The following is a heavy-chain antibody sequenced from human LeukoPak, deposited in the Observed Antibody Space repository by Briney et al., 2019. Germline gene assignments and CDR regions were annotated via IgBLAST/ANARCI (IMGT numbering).Heavy chain of an antibody. CDR2: ISAYNGNT. D-gene: IGHD6-13*01. J-gene: IGHJ6*02. CDR1: GYTFTGYY. CDR3: ARDLGDSSSWYYVQYYYYGMDV. V-gene: IGHV1-18*04. Sequence: ASVKVSCKASGYTFTGYYIHWVRQAPGQGLEWMGWISAYNGNTNYAQKLQGRVTMTTDTSTSTAYMELRSLRSDDTAVYYCARDLGDSSSWYYVQYYYYGMDVWGQGTTVTVS.